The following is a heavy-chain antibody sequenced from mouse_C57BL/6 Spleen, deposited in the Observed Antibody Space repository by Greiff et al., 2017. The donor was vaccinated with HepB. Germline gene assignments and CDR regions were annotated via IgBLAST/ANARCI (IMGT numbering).Heavy chain of an antibody. CDR2: ISSGSSTI. J-gene: IGHJ4*01. V-gene: IGHV5-17*01. CDR3: ARFILYYYAMDY. Sequence: EVQLVESGGGLVKPGGSLKLSCAASGFTFSDYGMHWVRQAPEKGLEWVAYISSGSSTIYYADTVKGRFTISRDNAKNTLFLQMNSLRSEDPAMYDCARFILYYYAMDYWGQGTSVTVSS. CDR1: GFTFSDYG. D-gene: IGHD1-2*01.